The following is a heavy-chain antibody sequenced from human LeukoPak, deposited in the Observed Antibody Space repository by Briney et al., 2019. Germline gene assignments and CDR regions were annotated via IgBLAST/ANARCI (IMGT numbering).Heavy chain of an antibody. J-gene: IGHJ5*02. CDR3: IRDFRSADL. CDR2: IYVDGRTK. CDR1: GFTFSNYW. V-gene: IGHV3-74*01. Sequence: GVSVRLSCVASGFTFSNYWMHWLRQPPGKGRVWVSRIYVDGRTKNYADSVKGRFTISRDNAKNTVYLEMNSLSVEDTATYYCIRDFRSADLWGQGTLVTVTS.